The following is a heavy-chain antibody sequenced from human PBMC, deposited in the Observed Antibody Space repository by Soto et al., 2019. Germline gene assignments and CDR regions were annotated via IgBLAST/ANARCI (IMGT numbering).Heavy chain of an antibody. V-gene: IGHV3-7*03. J-gene: IGHJ4*02. CDR3: ARDSRGYSETGDYFYPLGFDH. Sequence: HPGGSLRLSCAASGFTFSSYWMSWVRQAPGKGLEWVANIKQDGSEKYYVDSVKGRFTISRDNAKNSLYLQMNSLRAEDTAVYYCARDSRGYSETGDYFYPLGFDHWSQGT. CDR1: GFTFSSYW. CDR2: IKQDGSEK. D-gene: IGHD3-9*01.